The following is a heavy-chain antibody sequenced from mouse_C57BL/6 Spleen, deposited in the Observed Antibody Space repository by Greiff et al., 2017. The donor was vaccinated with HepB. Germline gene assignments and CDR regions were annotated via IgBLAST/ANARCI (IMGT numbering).Heavy chain of an antibody. CDR3: TRRDPYFDV. J-gene: IGHJ1*03. Sequence: VKLQESGAELVRPGASVTLSCKASGYTFTDYEMHWVKQTPVHGLEWIGAIDPETGGTAYNQKFKGKAILTADKSSSTAYMELRSLTSEDSAVYYCTRRDPYFDVWGTGTTVTVSS. CDR2: IDPETGGT. CDR1: GYTFTDYE. D-gene: IGHD3-3*01. V-gene: IGHV1-15*01.